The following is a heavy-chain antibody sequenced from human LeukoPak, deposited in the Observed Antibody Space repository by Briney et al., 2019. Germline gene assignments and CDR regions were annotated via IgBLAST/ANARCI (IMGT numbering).Heavy chain of an antibody. CDR3: ARQADYCSSTSCHSGFDP. Sequence: SETLSLTCTVSDGSISSGDYYWSWIRQPPGKGLEWIGYIYYSGSTYYNPSLKSRVTISVDTSKNQFSLKLSSVTAADTAVYYCARQADYCSSTSCHSGFDPWGQGTLVTVSS. J-gene: IGHJ5*02. V-gene: IGHV4-30-4*01. CDR1: DGSISSGDYY. D-gene: IGHD2-2*01. CDR2: IYYSGST.